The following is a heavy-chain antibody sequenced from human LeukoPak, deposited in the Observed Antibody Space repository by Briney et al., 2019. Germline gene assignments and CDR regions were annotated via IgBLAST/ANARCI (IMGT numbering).Heavy chain of an antibody. CDR3: ARELTAAGAIDY. CDR2: INPSGGST. J-gene: IGHJ4*02. V-gene: IGHV1-46*01. CDR1: GYTFTSYY. D-gene: IGHD6-13*01. Sequence: ASVKVSCKASGYTFTSYYMHWVRQAPGQGLEWMGIINPSGGSTSYAQKFQGRVTMTRDMSTSTVYMELSSLRSEDTAVYYCARELTAAGAIDYWGQGTLDTVSS.